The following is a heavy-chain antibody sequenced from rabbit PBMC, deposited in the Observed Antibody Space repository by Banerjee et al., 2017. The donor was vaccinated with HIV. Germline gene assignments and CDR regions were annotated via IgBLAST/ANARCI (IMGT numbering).Heavy chain of an antibody. CDR1: GFDFSRNA. V-gene: IGHV1S40*01. CDR2: IYVGSSGST. J-gene: IGHJ4*01. Sequence: QSLEESGGDLVKPGASLTLTCTASGFDFSRNAMCWVRQAPGKGLEWIACIYVGSSGSTDYASWVNGRFTISSDNAQNTVDLQMNSLTAADTATYVCASYYSDGYAGDAYATGGYYFNLWGPGTLVTVS. CDR3: ASYYSDGYAGDAYATGGYYFNL. D-gene: IGHD6-1*01.